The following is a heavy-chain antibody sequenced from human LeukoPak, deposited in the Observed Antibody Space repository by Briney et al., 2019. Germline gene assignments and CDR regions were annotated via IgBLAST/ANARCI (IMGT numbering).Heavy chain of an antibody. CDR3: ARDPGEGIAVAGGDY. V-gene: IGHV1-2*02. Sequence: ASVKVSCKASGYTFTGYYMHWVRQAPGQGLEWMGWINPNSGGTNYAQKFQGRVTMTRDTSISTAYMELSRLRSGDTAVYYCARDPGEGIAVAGGDYWGQGTLVTVSS. CDR2: INPNSGGT. D-gene: IGHD6-19*01. CDR1: GYTFTGYY. J-gene: IGHJ4*02.